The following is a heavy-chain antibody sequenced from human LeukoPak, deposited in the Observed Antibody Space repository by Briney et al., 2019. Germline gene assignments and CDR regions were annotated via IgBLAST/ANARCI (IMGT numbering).Heavy chain of an antibody. CDR2: IIPIFGTA. D-gene: IGHD6-19*01. CDR1: GGTFSSYA. V-gene: IGHV1-69*06. Sequence: ASVKVSCKASGGTFSSYAISWVRQAPGQGLEWMGGIIPIFGTANYAQKFQGRVTITADKSTSTAYMELSSLRSEDTAVYYCARDQWLVRDHYMDVWGKGTTVIVSS. J-gene: IGHJ6*03. CDR3: ARDQWLVRDHYMDV.